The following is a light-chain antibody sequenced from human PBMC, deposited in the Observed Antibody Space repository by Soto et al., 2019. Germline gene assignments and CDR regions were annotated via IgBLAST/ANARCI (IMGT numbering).Light chain of an antibody. V-gene: IGKV1-39*01. Sequence: DIQMTQSPSSXXXXXXXXXSITCRASQRISTYLHWYQQKSGKAPNLLIYAASSLQSGVPSRFSGRGSGTDFTLTISSLQPEDFATYYCQQSYSTPYTFGQGTKVDI. CDR3: QQSYSTPYT. CDR1: QRISTY. J-gene: IGKJ2*01. CDR2: AAS.